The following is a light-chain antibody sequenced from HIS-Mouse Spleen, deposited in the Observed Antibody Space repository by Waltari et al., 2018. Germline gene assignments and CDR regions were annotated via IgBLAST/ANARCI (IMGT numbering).Light chain of an antibody. CDR2: DVS. Sequence: QSALTQPRSVSGSPGQSVTISCTGTSSDVGCYTYVLWYQQHPGKAPKLMIYDVSNRPSGVPDRFSGSKSGNTASLTISGLQAEDEADYYCCSYAGSYTWVFGGGTKLTVL. J-gene: IGLJ3*02. CDR3: CSYAGSYTWV. V-gene: IGLV2-11*01. CDR1: SSDVGCYTY.